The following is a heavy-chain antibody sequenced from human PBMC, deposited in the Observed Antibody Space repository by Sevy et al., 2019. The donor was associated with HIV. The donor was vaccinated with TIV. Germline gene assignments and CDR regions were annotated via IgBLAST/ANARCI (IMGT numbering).Heavy chain of an antibody. J-gene: IGHJ5*01. CDR3: VKDYGDFKNWFDS. CDR1: GFSFSSYT. Sequence: GGSLRLSCAASGFSFSSYTMAWVRQAPGKGLEWVSSIGGSDDRTFYAGPVKGRFTISRDNSKNALHLQMNSLRAEDTAVYYCVKDYGDFKNWFDSWGQGTLVTVPQ. D-gene: IGHD4-17*01. V-gene: IGHV3-23*01. CDR2: IGGSDDRT.